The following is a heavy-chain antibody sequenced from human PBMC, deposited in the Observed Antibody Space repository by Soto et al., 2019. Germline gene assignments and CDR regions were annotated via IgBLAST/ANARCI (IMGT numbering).Heavy chain of an antibody. Sequence: GGSLRLSCAASGFIFSNYSMNWVRQAPGKGLEWVSYISGSMEWDSYISGSSSTIYYTDSVKGRFTISRDNAKNSLYLQMNSLRAEDTAVYYCARGVRNNYGYSTDHWGQGTLVTVSS. CDR1: GFIFSNYS. J-gene: IGHJ4*02. CDR2: ISGSMEWDSYISGSSSTI. D-gene: IGHD5-18*01. V-gene: IGHV3-48*01. CDR3: ARGVRNNYGYSTDH.